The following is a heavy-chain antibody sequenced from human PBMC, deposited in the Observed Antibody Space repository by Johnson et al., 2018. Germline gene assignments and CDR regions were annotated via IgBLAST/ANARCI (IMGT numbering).Heavy chain of an antibody. V-gene: IGHV3-30-3*01. CDR3: ARERWPGAPDAFDI. J-gene: IGHJ3*02. CDR1: GFTFSSYA. CDR2: ISYDGSNK. Sequence: VQLVESGGGVVQPGRSLRLSCAASGFTFSSYAMHWVRQAPGKGLEWVAVISYDGSNKYYADSVKGRFTISRDNSKNTLYLQMNSLRAEDTAVYYCARERWPGAPDAFDIWGQGKMGTVSS. D-gene: IGHD1-26*01.